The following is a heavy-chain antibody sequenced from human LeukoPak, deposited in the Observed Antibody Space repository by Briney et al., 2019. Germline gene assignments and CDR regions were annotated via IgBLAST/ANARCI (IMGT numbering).Heavy chain of an antibody. V-gene: IGHV1-8*03. Sequence: GASVKVSCKASGYTFTSYDINWVRQATGQGLEWMGWMNPNSGNTGYAQKFQGRVTITRNTSISTAYMYLSSLRSEDTAVYYCAKAPPIFGVVGGYYYMDVWGKGTTVTVSS. CDR3: AKAPPIFGVVGGYYYMDV. J-gene: IGHJ6*03. CDR2: MNPNSGNT. CDR1: GYTFTSYD. D-gene: IGHD3-3*01.